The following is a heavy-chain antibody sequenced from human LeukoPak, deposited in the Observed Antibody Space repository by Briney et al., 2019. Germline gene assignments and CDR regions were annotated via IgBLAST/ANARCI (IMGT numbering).Heavy chain of an antibody. J-gene: IGHJ4*02. Sequence: GGSLRLSCAASGFTFDDYAMHWVRQAPGKGLEWVSLISWGGGSTFYADSVKGRFTISRDNSKNSLYLHMNSLRAEDTALYYCAKDRSGNSYGHFDYWGQGTLVTVSS. CDR1: GFTFDDYA. CDR3: AKDRSGNSYGHFDY. CDR2: ISWGGGST. V-gene: IGHV3-43D*04. D-gene: IGHD3-10*01.